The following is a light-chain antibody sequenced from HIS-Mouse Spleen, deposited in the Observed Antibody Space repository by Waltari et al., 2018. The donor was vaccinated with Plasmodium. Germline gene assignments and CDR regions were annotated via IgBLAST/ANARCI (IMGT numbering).Light chain of an antibody. CDR1: ALPKTY. J-gene: IGLJ3*02. V-gene: IGLV3-10*01. CDR2: EDS. CDR3: YSTDSSGNHRV. Sequence: SYELTQPPSVSVSPGQTARITCPGDALPKTYAYWYQQKSGQAPALVIYEDSKRPSGIPGRFSGSSAGTMATLTISGGQVEDEADYYCYSTDSSGNHRVFGGGTKLTVL.